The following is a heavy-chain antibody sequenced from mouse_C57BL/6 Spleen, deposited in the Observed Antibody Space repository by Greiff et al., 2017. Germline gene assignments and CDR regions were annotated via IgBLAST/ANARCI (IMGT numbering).Heavy chain of an antibody. Sequence: LVESGEGLVKPGGSLKLSCAASGFTFSSYAMSWVRQTPEKRLEWVAYISSGGDYIYYADTVKGRFTISRDNARNTLYLQMSSLKSEDTAMYYCTRDRVSIYDDDDGAMDYWGQGTSVTVSS. CDR1: GFTFSSYA. CDR2: ISSGGDYI. D-gene: IGHD2-4*01. CDR3: TRDRVSIYDDDDGAMDY. J-gene: IGHJ4*01. V-gene: IGHV5-9-1*02.